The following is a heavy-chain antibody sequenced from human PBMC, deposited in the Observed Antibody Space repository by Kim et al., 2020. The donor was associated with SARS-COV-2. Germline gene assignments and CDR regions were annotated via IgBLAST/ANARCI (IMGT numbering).Heavy chain of an antibody. V-gene: IGHV4-34*01. CDR3: ARGHFRIAAAGTRNWFDP. CDR2: INHSGST. Sequence: SETLSLTCAVYGGSFSGYYWSWIRQPPGKGLEWIGEINHSGSTNYNPSLKSRVTISVDTSKNQFSLKLSSVTAADTAVYYCARGHFRIAAAGTRNWFDPWGQGTLVTVSS. CDR1: GGSFSGYY. J-gene: IGHJ5*02. D-gene: IGHD6-13*01.